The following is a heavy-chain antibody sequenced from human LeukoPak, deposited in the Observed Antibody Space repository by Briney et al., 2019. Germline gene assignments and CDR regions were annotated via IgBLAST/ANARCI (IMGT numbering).Heavy chain of an antibody. V-gene: IGHV3-7*01. J-gene: IGHJ4*02. CDR3: ARDRNWGSGYFDY. D-gene: IGHD7-27*01. CDR2: IKQDGSEK. CDR1: GFTVSSNY. Sequence: PGGSLRLSCAVSGFTVSSNYMSWVRQAPGKGLEWVANIKQDGSEKYYVDSVKGRFTISRDNAKNSLYLQMNSLRAEDTAVYYCARDRNWGSGYFDYWGQGTLVTVSS.